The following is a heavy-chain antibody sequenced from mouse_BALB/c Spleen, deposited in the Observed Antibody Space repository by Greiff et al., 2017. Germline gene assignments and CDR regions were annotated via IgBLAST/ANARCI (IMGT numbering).Heavy chain of an antibody. CDR2: IYPGDGDT. CDR1: GYAFSSYW. D-gene: IGHD2-10*02. V-gene: IGHV1-80*01. CDR3: ARWGYGNYVDY. Sequence: QVQLKQSGAELVRPGSSVKISCKASGYAFSSYWMNWVKQRPGQGLEWIGQIYPGDGDTNYNGKFKGKATLTADKSSSTAYMQLSSLTSEDSAVYFCARWGYGNYVDYWGQGTTLTVSS. J-gene: IGHJ2*01.